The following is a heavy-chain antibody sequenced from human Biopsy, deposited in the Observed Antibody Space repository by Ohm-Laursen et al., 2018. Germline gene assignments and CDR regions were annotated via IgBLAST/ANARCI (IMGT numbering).Heavy chain of an antibody. CDR1: GDSISFPY. D-gene: IGHD3-3*01. CDR3: ARHSLDDFWSGAHYYFDY. CDR2: VYYSGST. Sequence: PSQTLSLTCTASGDSISFPYWGWFRQPPGKGLEWIGHVYYSGSTFYNSSLESRVTVSVDTSKNQFHLRLTSMSASDTAVYYCARHSLDDFWSGAHYYFDYWGLGTLVTVSS. J-gene: IGHJ4*02. V-gene: IGHV4-59*08.